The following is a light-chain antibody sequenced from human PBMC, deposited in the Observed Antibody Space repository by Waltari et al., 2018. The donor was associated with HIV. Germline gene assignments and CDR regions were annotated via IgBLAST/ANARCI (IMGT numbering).Light chain of an antibody. V-gene: IGLV3-19*01. CDR3: NSRDSSGNHWV. CDR2: GKN. Sequence: SSELTQDPAVSVALGQTVRITCQGDSLRSYYASWYQQKPGQAPVLVIYGKNNRPSAIPDRFAGSRSGNTAPLTITGAQAEDEADYFCNSRDSSGNHWVFGGGTKLTVL. J-gene: IGLJ3*02. CDR1: SLRSYY.